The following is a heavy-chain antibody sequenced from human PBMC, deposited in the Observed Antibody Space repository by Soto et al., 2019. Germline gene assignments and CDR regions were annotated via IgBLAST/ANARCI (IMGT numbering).Heavy chain of an antibody. CDR3: ARHEQFYYYYYGMDV. J-gene: IGHJ6*02. Sequence: GESLKISCKASGYSFTTYWIAWVREMPGKGLEWMGIINPGDSDIRYSPSFQGQVTISADNSISTAYLQWSSLKASDTAMYYCARHEQFYYYYYGMDVWGQGTAVTVSS. V-gene: IGHV5-51*01. D-gene: IGHD4-4*01. CDR2: INPGDSDI. CDR1: GYSFTTYW.